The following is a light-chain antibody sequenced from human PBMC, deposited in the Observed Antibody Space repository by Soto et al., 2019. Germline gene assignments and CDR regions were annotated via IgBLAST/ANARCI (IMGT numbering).Light chain of an antibody. V-gene: IGKV3-20*01. CDR1: QSVSSSY. J-gene: IGKJ1*01. CDR2: GAS. CDR3: QKYGSSPRT. Sequence: EIVLTQSPGTLSLSPGERATLSCRASQSVSSSYLAWYQQKPGQAPGLLIYGASSRATGIPDRFSGSGSGTDFTLTISRLEPEDFAVYYCQKYGSSPRTFGQGTKVEIK.